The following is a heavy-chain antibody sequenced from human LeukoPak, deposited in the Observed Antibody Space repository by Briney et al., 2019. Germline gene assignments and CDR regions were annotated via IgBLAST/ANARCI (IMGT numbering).Heavy chain of an antibody. J-gene: IGHJ4*02. V-gene: IGHV1-69*05. Sequence: SVKVSCKASGGTLSSYAISWVRQAPGQGLEWMGGIIPIFGTANYAQKFQGRVTITTDESTSTAYMELSSLRSEDTAVYYCARSREGVSSSWYQNFDYWGQGTLVTVSS. CDR1: GGTLSSYA. CDR3: ARSREGVSSSWYQNFDY. CDR2: IIPIFGTA. D-gene: IGHD6-13*01.